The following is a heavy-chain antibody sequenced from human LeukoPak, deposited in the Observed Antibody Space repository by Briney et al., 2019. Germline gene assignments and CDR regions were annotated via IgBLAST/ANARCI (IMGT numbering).Heavy chain of an antibody. CDR2: INWNGGSR. CDR3: AKDHYDILTGLPDY. CDR1: GFKFDDYG. V-gene: IGHV3-20*04. Sequence: GGSLRLSCAASGFKFDDYGMSWVRHVPGKGLEWVSGINWNGGSRGYADSVKGRFTISRDNAKNSLYLQMNSLRAEDTALYYCAKDHYDILTGLPDYWGQGTLVTVSS. D-gene: IGHD3-9*01. J-gene: IGHJ4*02.